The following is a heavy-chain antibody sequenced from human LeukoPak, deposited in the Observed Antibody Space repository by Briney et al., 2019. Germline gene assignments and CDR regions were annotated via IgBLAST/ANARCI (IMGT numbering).Heavy chain of an antibody. D-gene: IGHD6-19*01. Sequence: SETLSLTCTVSGGSISSYYWSWIRQPPGKELEWLGYIYYSGSTNYNPSLKSRVTMSVDTSKNQFSLKLSSVTATDTAVYYCARSGYCSGMARLDYWGQGTLVTVSS. J-gene: IGHJ4*02. CDR3: ARSGYCSGMARLDY. CDR1: GGSISSYY. V-gene: IGHV4-59*01. CDR2: IYYSGST.